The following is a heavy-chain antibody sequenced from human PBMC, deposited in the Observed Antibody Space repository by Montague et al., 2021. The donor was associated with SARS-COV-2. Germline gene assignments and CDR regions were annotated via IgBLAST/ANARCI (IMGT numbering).Heavy chain of an antibody. Sequence: PALVKPTQTLTLTCTFSGFSLSTSGMCVSWIRQPQGKALEWLARIDWDDDKYYNTSLKTRLNISKDTSKNQVVLTMTNMDPVDTATYYCARRTYDILTGYDDGMDVWGQGTTVTVSS. CDR3: ARRTYDILTGYDDGMDV. CDR2: IDWDDDK. J-gene: IGHJ6*02. CDR1: GFSLSTSGMC. V-gene: IGHV2-70*11. D-gene: IGHD3-9*01.